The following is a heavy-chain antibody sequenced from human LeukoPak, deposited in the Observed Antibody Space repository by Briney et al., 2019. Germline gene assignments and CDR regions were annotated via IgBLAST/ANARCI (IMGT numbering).Heavy chain of an antibody. J-gene: IGHJ2*01. CDR1: GGSTSSDY. D-gene: IGHD3-16*01. CDR2: VYNSGDT. Sequence: SETLSLTRTVSGGSTSSDYWSWIRQSPGKGLEWVGYVYNSGDTGKNPSLKSRVTILLDTSKNQCSLKLTSVSAADTAVYYCARLKLGAYFDLWGRGTLVTVSS. V-gene: IGHV4-59*08. CDR3: ARLKLGAYFDL.